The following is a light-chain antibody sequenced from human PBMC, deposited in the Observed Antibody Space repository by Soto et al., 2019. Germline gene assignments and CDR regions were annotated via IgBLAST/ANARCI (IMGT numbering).Light chain of an antibody. CDR2: RNS. Sequence: QSVLTQSPSASGTPGQRVTISCSGSASTIGRNYVYWYQQLPGTAPKLLIYRNSQRPSGVPDRFSDSKSGTSASLAISGLRSEDEADYYCAAWDDNLSGFYVFGDGTKLTVL. J-gene: IGLJ1*01. CDR3: AAWDDNLSGFYV. CDR1: ASTIGRNY. V-gene: IGLV1-47*01.